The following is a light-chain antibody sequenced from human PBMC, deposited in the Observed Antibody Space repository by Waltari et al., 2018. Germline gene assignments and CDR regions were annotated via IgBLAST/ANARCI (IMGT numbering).Light chain of an antibody. CDR2: EVS. CDR3: CSYAGTKTFWV. V-gene: IGLV2-23*02. Sequence: QSALTQPASVSGSPGEWITISCTGTNSDIGSYNFVPWYQHLPGKAPKLILYEVSQRPSGVSSRFSGSKSGNTASLTISWLQSDDEAEYSCCSYAGTKTFWVFGGGTKLTVL. J-gene: IGLJ3*02. CDR1: NSDIGSYNF.